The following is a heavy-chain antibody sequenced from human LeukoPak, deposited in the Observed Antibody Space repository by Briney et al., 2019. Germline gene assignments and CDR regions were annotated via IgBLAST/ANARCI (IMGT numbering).Heavy chain of an antibody. CDR3: ARDQEGFDY. J-gene: IGHJ4*02. CDR1: GYTFTSNY. V-gene: IGHV1-46*01. Sequence: GASVKVSCKASGYTFTSNYIHWVRQAPGQGLEWMGMIYPRDGSTSYAQKFQGRVTVTRDTSTSTVHMELSGLRSEDTAVYYCARDQEGFDYWGQGTLGTGSS. CDR2: IYPRDGST.